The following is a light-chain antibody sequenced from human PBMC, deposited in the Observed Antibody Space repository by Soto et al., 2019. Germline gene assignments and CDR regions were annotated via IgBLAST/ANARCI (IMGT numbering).Light chain of an antibody. CDR2: EVN. CDR1: SSDIGAYDY. Sequence: QSVVTQPDSLSGSPGQSITIACTGTSSDIGAYDYVSWFQQHPGKAPKLVISEVNNRPSGVSNRFCGSKSGKTPYLTISGLQGEAVVQYFCFSFTNTRMHVLANGTKLTV. CDR3: FSFTNTRMHV. V-gene: IGLV2-14*01. J-gene: IGLJ1*01.